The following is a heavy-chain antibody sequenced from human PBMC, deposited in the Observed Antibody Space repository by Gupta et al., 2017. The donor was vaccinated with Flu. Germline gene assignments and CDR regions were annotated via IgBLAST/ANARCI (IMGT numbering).Heavy chain of an antibody. V-gene: IGHV1-18*01. CDR3: ARALYDGLAKYSSGWYFDY. Sequence: QVQLVQSGAEVKKPGASVKVSCKASGYTFTSYGISWVRQAPGQGLEWMGWISAYNGNTNYAQKLQGRVTMTTDTSTSTAYMELRSLRSDDTAVYYCARALYDGLAKYSSGWYFDYWGQGTLVTVSS. CDR2: ISAYNGNT. J-gene: IGHJ4*02. D-gene: IGHD6-19*01. CDR1: GYTFTSYG.